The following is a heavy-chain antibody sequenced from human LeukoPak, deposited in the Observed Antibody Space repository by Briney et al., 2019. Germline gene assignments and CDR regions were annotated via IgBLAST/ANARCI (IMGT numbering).Heavy chain of an antibody. D-gene: IGHD6-13*01. CDR3: ARLRVYSSSWYKNYFDY. CDR2: FYYGGST. J-gene: IGHJ4*02. Sequence: SETLSLTCTVSGGSISSYYWSWIRQPPGKGLEWIGYFYYGGSTNYNSSLKSRVTMSGDTSKNQFSLKLSSVTAADAAVYYCARLRVYSSSWYKNYFDYWGQGTLVTVSS. V-gene: IGHV4-59*12. CDR1: GGSISSYY.